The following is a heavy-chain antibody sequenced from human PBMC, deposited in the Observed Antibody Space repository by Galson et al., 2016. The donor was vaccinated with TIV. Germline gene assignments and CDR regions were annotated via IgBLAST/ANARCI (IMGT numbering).Heavy chain of an antibody. CDR1: GGTFSSYT. Sequence: SVKVSCKVSGGTFSSYTFSWVRQAPGQGLEWMGRIIPIINKVDYTQKLQGRVTIIADKSTSTVYMELSSLRSEDTAVYYCARPRGDSNGYYLPLDYWGQGTLLTVSS. J-gene: IGHJ4*02. V-gene: IGHV1-69*02. CDR2: IIPIINKV. CDR3: ARPRGDSNGYYLPLDY. D-gene: IGHD3-22*01.